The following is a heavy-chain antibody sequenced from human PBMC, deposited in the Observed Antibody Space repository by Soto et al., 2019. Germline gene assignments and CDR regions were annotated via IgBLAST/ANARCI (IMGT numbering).Heavy chain of an antibody. V-gene: IGHV3-13*01. CDR1: GFTFSSYD. D-gene: IGHD1-20*01. J-gene: IGHJ6*02. Sequence: GGSLRLSCTASGFTFSSYDMHWVRQTTGKGLEWISAIGTAGETYYPGSVKGRFTISRENAKNSLYLHISSLRVEDTAVYYCARDKYNWTNYYYYGMDVWGPGTTVTVSS. CDR2: IGTAGET. CDR3: ARDKYNWTNYYYYGMDV.